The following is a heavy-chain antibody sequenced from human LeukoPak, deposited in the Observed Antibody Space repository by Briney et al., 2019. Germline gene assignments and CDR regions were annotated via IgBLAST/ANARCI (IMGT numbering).Heavy chain of an antibody. V-gene: IGHV1-18*01. CDR2: ISAYNGNT. CDR3: ARGSTARYYYDSSGYYRGAVDY. CDR1: GYTFTSYG. D-gene: IGHD3-22*01. J-gene: IGHJ4*02. Sequence: GASVKVSCKASGYTFTSYGISWVRQAPGQGLEWMGWISAYNGNTNYAQKFQGRVTMTTDTSTSTAYMELRSLRSDDTAVYYCARGSTARYYYDSSGYYRGAVDYWGQGTLVTTSS.